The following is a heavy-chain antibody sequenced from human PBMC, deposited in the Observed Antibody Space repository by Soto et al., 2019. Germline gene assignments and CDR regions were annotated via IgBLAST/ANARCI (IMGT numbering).Heavy chain of an antibody. Sequence: HPGGSLRLSCVASGFTFSSYAMHWVRQAPGKGLEWVAVISYDGSNKYYADSVKGRFTISRDNSKNTLYLQMNSLRVEDTAVYYCAKDIVKYTYGACDYWGQGALVTVSS. J-gene: IGHJ4*02. CDR2: ISYDGSNK. CDR3: AKDIVKYTYGACDY. CDR1: GFTFSSYA. D-gene: IGHD5-18*01. V-gene: IGHV3-30-3*01.